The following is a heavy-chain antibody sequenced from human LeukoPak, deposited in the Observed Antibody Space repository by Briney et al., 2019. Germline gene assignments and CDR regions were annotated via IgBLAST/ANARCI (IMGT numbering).Heavy chain of an antibody. CDR2: IIPIFGTA. CDR1: GGTFSSYA. D-gene: IGHD3-10*01. V-gene: IGHV1-69*05. Sequence: ASVKVSCKASGGTFSSYAISWVRQAPGRGLEWMGGIIPIFGTANYAQKFQGRVTITTDESTSTAYMELSSLRSEDTAVYYCTREAGSYYFDYWGQGTLVTVSS. CDR3: TREAGSYYFDY. J-gene: IGHJ4*02.